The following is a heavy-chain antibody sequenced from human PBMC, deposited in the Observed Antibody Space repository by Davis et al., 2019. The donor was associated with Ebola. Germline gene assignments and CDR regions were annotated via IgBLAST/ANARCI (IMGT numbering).Heavy chain of an antibody. V-gene: IGHV3-7*03. J-gene: IGHJ6*02. CDR3: AKDGAAAYYYYGMDV. Sequence: GGSLRLSCAASGFTFSSYSMNWVRQAPGKGLEWVANIKQDGSEKYYVDSVKGRFTISRDNAKNSLYLQMNSLRAEDTALYYCAKDGAAAYYYYGMDVWGQGTTVTVSS. D-gene: IGHD3-16*01. CDR1: GFTFSSYS. CDR2: IKQDGSEK.